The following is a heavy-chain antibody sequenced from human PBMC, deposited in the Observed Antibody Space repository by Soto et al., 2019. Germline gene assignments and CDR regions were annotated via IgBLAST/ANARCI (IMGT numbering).Heavy chain of an antibody. J-gene: IGHJ4*02. V-gene: IGHV3-13*01. D-gene: IGHD5-12*01. CDR1: GFTFSSYD. Sequence: PGGSLRLSCAASGFTFSSYDMHWVRQATGKGLEWVSAIGTAGDTYYPGSVKGRFTISRDNSKNILYLQMTSLRAEDTALYYCAKLGMTTINRDYWGQGTQVTVSS. CDR2: IGTAGDT. CDR3: AKLGMTTINRDY.